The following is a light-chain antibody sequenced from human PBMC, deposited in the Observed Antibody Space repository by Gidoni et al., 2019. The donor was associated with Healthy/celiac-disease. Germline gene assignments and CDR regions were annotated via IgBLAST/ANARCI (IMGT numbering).Light chain of an antibody. V-gene: IGKV3-15*01. CDR3: QQYNNWPTWT. J-gene: IGKJ1*01. Sequence: IFLTPSPATLSVSPGERATLPCRASQSLSRNLAWYQQKPGHAPRLLIYGASTRATSIPARFSGSGSGTEFTLTISSLQSEDFAVYYCQQYNNWPTWTFGQGTKVEIK. CDR1: QSLSRN. CDR2: GAS.